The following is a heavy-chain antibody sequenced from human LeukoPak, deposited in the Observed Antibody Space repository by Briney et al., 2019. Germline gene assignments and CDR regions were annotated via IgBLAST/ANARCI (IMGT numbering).Heavy chain of an antibody. D-gene: IGHD3-22*01. Sequence: GGSLRLSCAASGFTLSTQNMHWVRQAPGKGLEWVALILSDGSNKYYAESVKGRFTISRHNSKNTLYLQTNSLRAEDTAVYYCARSLYYYDSPWAFDIWGQGTMVTVSS. V-gene: IGHV3-30*14. CDR2: ILSDGSNK. CDR3: ARSLYYYDSPWAFDI. J-gene: IGHJ3*02. CDR1: GFTLSTQN.